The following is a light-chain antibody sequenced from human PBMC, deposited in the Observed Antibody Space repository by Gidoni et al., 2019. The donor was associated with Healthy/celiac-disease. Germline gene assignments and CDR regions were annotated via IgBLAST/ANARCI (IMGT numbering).Light chain of an antibody. V-gene: IGLV3-1*01. CDR1: NLGDKY. J-gene: IGLJ2*01. Sequence: SYELTPPPSVSVYPGQPASITCSGDNLGDKYACWYQQKPGQSPVLVIYQDSKRPSGIPERFSGSNSGNTATLTISGTQAMDEADYYCQAWDSSTDVVFGGGTKLTVL. CDR3: QAWDSSTDVV. CDR2: QDS.